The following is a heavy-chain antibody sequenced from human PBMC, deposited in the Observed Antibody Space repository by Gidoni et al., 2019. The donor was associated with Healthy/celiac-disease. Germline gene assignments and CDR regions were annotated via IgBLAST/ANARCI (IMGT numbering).Heavy chain of an antibody. CDR3: ARDRYAETAYFDY. CDR1: GFPFRSYA. Sequence: QVQLVASGGGVVQPGRSLRLSCAASGFPFRSYAMHWVRQAPGKGLEWVAVTSYDGSNKYYADSVKGRFTIYRDNSKNTLYLQMNSLRGEDTAVYYCARDRYAETAYFDYWGQGTLVTVSS. CDR2: TSYDGSNK. D-gene: IGHD1-1*01. J-gene: IGHJ4*02. V-gene: IGHV3-30*04.